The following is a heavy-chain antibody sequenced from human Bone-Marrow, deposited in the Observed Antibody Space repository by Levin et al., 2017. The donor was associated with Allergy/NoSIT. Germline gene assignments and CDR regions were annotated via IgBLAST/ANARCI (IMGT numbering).Heavy chain of an antibody. CDR2: ISGSSRYK. CDR1: GFNLSTYT. J-gene: IGHJ4*02. Sequence: GGSLRLSCVASGFNLSTYTMTWVRQAPGKGLEWVSSISGSSRYKHYRDSVKGRFTISRDNAKNSLYLQMRTLRDEDTDTYYCARDEDPYIYDYWGQGILVIVSS. CDR3: ARDEDPYIYDY. D-gene: IGHD5-18*01. V-gene: IGHV3-21*01.